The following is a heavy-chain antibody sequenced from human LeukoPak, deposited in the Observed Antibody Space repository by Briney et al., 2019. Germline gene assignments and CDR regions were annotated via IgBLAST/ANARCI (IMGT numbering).Heavy chain of an antibody. Sequence: GGSLRLSCAASGFTFSGYWMHWFRRAPGEGLVWVSRVDTDGRSTFYADSVKGRFTISRDNARNTLYLQMNSLRAEDTAMYYCARDFPIFHRTASYLDYWGQGTLVTVSS. CDR2: VDTDGRST. CDR3: ARDFPIFHRTASYLDY. J-gene: IGHJ4*02. D-gene: IGHD2/OR15-2a*01. CDR1: GFTFSGYW. V-gene: IGHV3-74*01.